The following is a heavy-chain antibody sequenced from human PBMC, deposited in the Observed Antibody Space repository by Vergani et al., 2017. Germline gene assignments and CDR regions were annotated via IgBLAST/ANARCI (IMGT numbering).Heavy chain of an antibody. CDR3: ATGYANYYYYYMDV. V-gene: IGHV4-61*02. D-gene: IGHD3-9*01. CDR1: GGSISSGSYY. J-gene: IGHJ6*03. Sequence: QVQLQESGPGLVKPSQTLSLTCTVSGGSISSGSYYWSWIRQPAGKGLEWIGRIYTSGSTNYNPSLKSRVTISVDTSKNQFSLKLSSVTAADTAVYYCATGYANYYYYYMDVWGKGTTVTVSS. CDR2: IYTSGST.